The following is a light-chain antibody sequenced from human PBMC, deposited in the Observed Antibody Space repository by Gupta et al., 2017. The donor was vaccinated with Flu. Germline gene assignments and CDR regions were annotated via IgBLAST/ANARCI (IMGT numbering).Light chain of an antibody. CDR2: GAS. CDR3: QQYGSSPQT. CDR1: QSVSANY. J-gene: IGKJ1*01. Sequence: GILSLSPGERATLSCRASQSVSANYLAWYQQKPGQAPRLLIYGASSRATGIPERFSGSGSGTDFTLTISRLEPEDFAVYYCQQYGSSPQTFGQGTKVEIK. V-gene: IGKV3-20*01.